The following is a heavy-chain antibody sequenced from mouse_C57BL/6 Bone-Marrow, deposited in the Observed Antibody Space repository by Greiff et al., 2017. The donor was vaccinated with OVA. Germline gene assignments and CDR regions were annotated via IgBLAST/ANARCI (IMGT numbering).Heavy chain of an antibody. CDR3: AREKLGRYDY. J-gene: IGHJ2*01. CDR2: INHDGSST. CDR1: GFTFSDYY. V-gene: IGHV5-16*01. Sequence: EVKVVESEGGLVQPGSSMKLSCTASGFTFSDYYMAWVRQVPEKGLEWVANINHDGSSTYYLDSLKSRFIISRDNAKNILYLQMSSLKSEDTATYYCAREKLGRYDYWAKAPLSQSPQ. D-gene: IGHD4-1*01.